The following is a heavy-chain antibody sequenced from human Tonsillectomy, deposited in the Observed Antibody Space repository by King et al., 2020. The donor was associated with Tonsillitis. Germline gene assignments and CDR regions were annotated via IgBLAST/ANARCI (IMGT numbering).Heavy chain of an antibody. CDR2: IYHSGST. CDR3: ARDAPRPYCSGGSCYFKLDY. V-gene: IGHV4-38-2*02. Sequence: VQLQESGPGLVKPSETLSLTCAVSGYSISSGYYWGWIRQPPGKGLEWIGSIYHSGSTYYNPSLKSRFTISVDTSKNQFSLKLSSVTAADTAVYYCARDAPRPYCSGGSCYFKLDYWGQGTLVTVSS. CDR1: GYSISSGYY. D-gene: IGHD2-15*01. J-gene: IGHJ4*02.